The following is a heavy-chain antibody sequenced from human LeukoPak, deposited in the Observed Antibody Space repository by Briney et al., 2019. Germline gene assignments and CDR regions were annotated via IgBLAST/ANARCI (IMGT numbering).Heavy chain of an antibody. CDR1: GYTFTSYY. CDR3: ARVAGEGYRYGQTRDAFDI. Sequence: ASVKVSCKASGYTFTSYYMHWVRQAPGQGLEWMGIINPSGGSTSYAQKFQGRVTMTRDMSTSTVYMELSSLRSEDTAVYYCARVAGEGYRYGQTRDAFDIWGHGTMVTVSA. CDR2: INPSGGST. D-gene: IGHD5-18*01. V-gene: IGHV1-46*01. J-gene: IGHJ3*02.